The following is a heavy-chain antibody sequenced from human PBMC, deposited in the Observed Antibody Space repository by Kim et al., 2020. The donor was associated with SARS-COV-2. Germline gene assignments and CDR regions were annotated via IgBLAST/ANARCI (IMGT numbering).Heavy chain of an antibody. CDR2: IYYSGST. CDR3: RIVDTTYPDFDY. V-gene: IGHV4-39*01. D-gene: IGHD5-12*01. CDR1: GGSISSSSYY. J-gene: IGHJ4*02. Sequence: SETLSLTCTVSGGSISSSSYYWGWIRQPPGKGLEWIGSIYYSGSTYYNPSLKSRVTISVDTSKNQFSLKLSSVTAADTAVYYCRIVDTTYPDFDYWGQGT.